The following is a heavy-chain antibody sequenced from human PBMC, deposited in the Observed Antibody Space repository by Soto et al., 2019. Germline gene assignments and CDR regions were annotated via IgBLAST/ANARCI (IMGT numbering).Heavy chain of an antibody. CDR2: INHSGST. CDR3: ARLNHIVGEGLYYMDV. D-gene: IGHD2-15*01. V-gene: IGHV4-34*01. J-gene: IGHJ6*03. Sequence: PSETLSLTCAVYGGSLSGYYWSWIRQPPGKGLEWIGEINHSGSTNYNPSLKSRVTISVDTSKNQFSLKLGSVIAADTAVYYCARLNHIVGEGLYYMDVWGKGTTVTVSS. CDR1: GGSLSGYY.